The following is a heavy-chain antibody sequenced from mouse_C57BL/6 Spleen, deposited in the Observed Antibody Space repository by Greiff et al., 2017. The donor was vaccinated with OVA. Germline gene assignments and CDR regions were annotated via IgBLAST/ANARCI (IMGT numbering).Heavy chain of an antibody. CDR1: GFSLTSYA. CDR3: ASTYYGSREGYAMDY. CDR2: IWTGGGT. D-gene: IGHD1-1*01. Sequence: VKLQESGPGLVAPSQSLSITCTVSGFSLTSYAISWVRQPPGQGLEWLGVIWTGGGTNYNSALKSRLSISKDNSKSQVFLKMNSLQTDDTARYYCASTYYGSREGYAMDYWGQGTSVTVSS. V-gene: IGHV2-9-1*01. J-gene: IGHJ4*01.